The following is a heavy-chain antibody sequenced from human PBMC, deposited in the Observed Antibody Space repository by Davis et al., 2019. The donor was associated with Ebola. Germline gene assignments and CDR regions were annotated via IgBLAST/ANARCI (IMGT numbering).Heavy chain of an antibody. CDR2: ISYDGSNK. J-gene: IGHJ4*02. CDR3: ANFWGATPFDY. D-gene: IGHD1-26*01. Sequence: GESLKISCAASGFTFSSYGMHWVRQAPGKGLEWVAVISYDGSNKYYADSVKGRFTISRDNSKNTLYLQMNSLRAEDTAVYYCANFWGATPFDYWGQGTLVTVSS. V-gene: IGHV3-30*18. CDR1: GFTFSSYG.